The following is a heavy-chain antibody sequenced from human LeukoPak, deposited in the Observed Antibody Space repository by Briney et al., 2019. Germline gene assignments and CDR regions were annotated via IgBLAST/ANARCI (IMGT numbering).Heavy chain of an antibody. D-gene: IGHD6-13*01. CDR3: AKGAGPLAAAGRATDS. V-gene: IGHV3-23*01. J-gene: IGHJ4*02. Sequence: GRSLRLFCAVSGFTFSRYAMSWVRQAPGKGLEWLSAISGSGGSTYYADSVKGRFTVSRDNSKNTLYLQINTLRAEDAAVYYCAKGAGPLAAAGRATDSWGQGTLVIVSS. CDR1: GFTFSRYA. CDR2: ISGSGGST.